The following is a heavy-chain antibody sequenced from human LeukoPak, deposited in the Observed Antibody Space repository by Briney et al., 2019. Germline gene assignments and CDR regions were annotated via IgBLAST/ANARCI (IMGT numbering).Heavy chain of an antibody. J-gene: IGHJ4*02. D-gene: IGHD3-10*01. Sequence: SETLSLTCTVSGGSISTYYWSWIRQPPGKGLEWIGYIYYSGSANYNPSLKSRVTISVDTSKNQFSLKLSSVTAAHTAVYYCARSYGSGNYFDYWGQGTLVTVSS. V-gene: IGHV4-59*01. CDR1: GGSISTYY. CDR3: ARSYGSGNYFDY. CDR2: IYYSGSA.